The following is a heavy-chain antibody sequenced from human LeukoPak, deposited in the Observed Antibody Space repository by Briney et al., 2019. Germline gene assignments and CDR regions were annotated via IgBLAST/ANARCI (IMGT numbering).Heavy chain of an antibody. J-gene: IGHJ4*02. CDR2: IKQDGREK. D-gene: IGHD3-10*01. V-gene: IGHV3-7*01. CDR1: GFILGNYW. Sequence: GGSLRLSCAASGFILGNYWMTWVRQAPGKGLERVANIKQDGREKYYVDSVKGRFTVSRDNPKNSLYLQMNSLRAEDTAVYYCARSGSSVYWGQGTLVTVSS. CDR3: ARSGSSVY.